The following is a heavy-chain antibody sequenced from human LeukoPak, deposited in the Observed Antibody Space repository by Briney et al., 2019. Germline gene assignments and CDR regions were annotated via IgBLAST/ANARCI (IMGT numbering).Heavy chain of an antibody. Sequence: PSETLSLTCTVSGGSISSGGFYWSWIRQHPGKGLERIGHLHYSGSTYYNPSLQSRVTMSVDTSKTQFFLRLSSVTAADTAVYFCARHYHSKTAFDLWGRGTMVTVSS. V-gene: IGHV4-31*03. D-gene: IGHD1-14*01. CDR1: GGSISSGGFY. CDR2: LHYSGST. J-gene: IGHJ3*01. CDR3: ARHYHSKTAFDL.